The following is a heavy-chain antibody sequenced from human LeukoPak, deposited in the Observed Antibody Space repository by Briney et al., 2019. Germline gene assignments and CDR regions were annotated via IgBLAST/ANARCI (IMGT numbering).Heavy chain of an antibody. D-gene: IGHD5-18*01. CDR3: AREGYSYGYRL. CDR1: GGSISTSNYY. J-gene: IGHJ4*02. V-gene: IGHV4-61*01. CDR2: IYYSGST. Sequence: SETLSLTCTVSGGSISTSNYYWSWIRQPPGKGLEWIGYIYYSGSTNYNPSLKSRVTISVDTSKNQFSLKLSSVTAADTAVYYCAREGYSYGYRLWGQGTLVTVSS.